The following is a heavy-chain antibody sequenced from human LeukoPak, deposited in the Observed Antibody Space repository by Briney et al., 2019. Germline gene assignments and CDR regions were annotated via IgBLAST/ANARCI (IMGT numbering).Heavy chain of an antibody. CDR3: ARGTIAAAGYYYFDY. Sequence: GGSLRLSCAASGFTFSSYWMSWVRQAPGKGLEWVANIKQDGSEKYYVDSVKGRFTISRDNAKNSLYLQMNSLRAEDTAVYYCARGTIAAAGYYYFDYWGQGTLVTVSS. CDR2: IKQDGSEK. J-gene: IGHJ4*02. V-gene: IGHV3-7*04. CDR1: GFTFSSYW. D-gene: IGHD6-13*01.